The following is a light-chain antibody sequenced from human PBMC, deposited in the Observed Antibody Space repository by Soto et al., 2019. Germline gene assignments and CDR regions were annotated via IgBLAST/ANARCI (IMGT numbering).Light chain of an antibody. Sequence: MGLTQSPGTLSLSPWEGGTLSCTASRTVIKNYLACYQQKAFQAPRLVIYAASTRATVIPDRFSCSGYGTEFSPTITRLRPDSFAVYYSQRYGSSGTFGRGTKVDIK. CDR1: RTVIKNY. J-gene: IGKJ4*01. CDR2: AAS. CDR3: QRYGSSGT. V-gene: IGKV3-20*01.